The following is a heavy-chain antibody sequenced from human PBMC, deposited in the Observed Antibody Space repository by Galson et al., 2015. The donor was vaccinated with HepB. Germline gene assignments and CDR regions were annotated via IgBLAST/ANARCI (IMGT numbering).Heavy chain of an antibody. V-gene: IGHV3-20*04. D-gene: IGHD3-16*01. CDR3: ARKNYGDSYDM. CDR2: IFYNGGGT. J-gene: IGHJ3*02. CDR1: GFIFNDYG. Sequence: SLRLSCAASGFIFNDYGMTWVRQAPGKGLQWVSGIFYNGGGTHYVDSVKGRFTISRDNAKKSLYLQMNNLRVDDTALYSCARKNYGDSYDMWGQGTMVTVS.